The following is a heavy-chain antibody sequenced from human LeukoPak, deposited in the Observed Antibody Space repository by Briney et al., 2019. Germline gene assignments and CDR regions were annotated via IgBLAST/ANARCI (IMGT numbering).Heavy chain of an antibody. CDR3: ATKYSYCYGHYYYGMDV. Sequence: ASVKVSCKVSGYTLTELSMHWVRQAPGKGLEWMGGFDPEDGETIYAQKFQGRVTMTEDTSTDTAYMELSSLRSEDTAVYYCATKYSYCYGHYYYGMDVWGQGTTVTVSS. J-gene: IGHJ6*02. D-gene: IGHD5-18*01. V-gene: IGHV1-24*01. CDR2: FDPEDGET. CDR1: GYTLTELS.